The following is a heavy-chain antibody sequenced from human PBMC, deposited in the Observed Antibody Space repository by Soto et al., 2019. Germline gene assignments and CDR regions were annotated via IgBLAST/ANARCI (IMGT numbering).Heavy chain of an antibody. CDR2: INPNTGAT. Sequence: QVQLVQSGAEVRKPGASVRVSCSPSGHPFLDFYVHWVRQAPGKGLEWLGWINPNTGATNYAQKFEGRVTVTRDMSINTAYMELTRLISDDTAVYYCARIPYYYDTGRTDYFWGPGTLVTVSS. J-gene: IGHJ4*02. CDR3: ARIPYYYDTGRTDYF. D-gene: IGHD3-22*01. V-gene: IGHV1-2*02. CDR1: GHPFLDFY.